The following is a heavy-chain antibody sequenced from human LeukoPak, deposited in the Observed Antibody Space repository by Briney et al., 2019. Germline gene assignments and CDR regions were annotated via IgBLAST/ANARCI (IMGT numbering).Heavy chain of an antibody. V-gene: IGHV3-30-3*01. D-gene: IGHD2-15*01. Sequence: PGGSLRLSCAASGFTFSSYAMHWDRQAPGKGLEWVAVISYDGSNKYYADSVKGRFTISRDNSKNTLYLQMNSLRAEDTAVYYCARSPHYCSGGSCYPYYFDYWGQGTLVTVSS. CDR3: ARSPHYCSGGSCYPYYFDY. CDR1: GFTFSSYA. CDR2: ISYDGSNK. J-gene: IGHJ4*02.